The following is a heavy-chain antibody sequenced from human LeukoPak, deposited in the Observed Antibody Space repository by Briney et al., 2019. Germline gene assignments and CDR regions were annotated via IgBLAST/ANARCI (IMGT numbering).Heavy chain of an antibody. Sequence: ASVKVSCKASGYTFTSYGISWVRQAPGQGLEWMGWISAYNGNTNYAQKLQGRVTMTTDTSTSTAYMELRSLRSDDTAVYYCARDLLIAVAGTLDYWGQGTLATVSS. CDR3: ARDLLIAVAGTLDY. D-gene: IGHD6-19*01. CDR2: ISAYNGNT. CDR1: GYTFTSYG. V-gene: IGHV1-18*01. J-gene: IGHJ4*02.